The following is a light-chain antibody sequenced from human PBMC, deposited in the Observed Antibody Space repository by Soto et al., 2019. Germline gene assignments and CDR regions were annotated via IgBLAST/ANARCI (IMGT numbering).Light chain of an antibody. V-gene: IGKV1-39*01. CDR1: QTISNY. Sequence: DIQMTQSPSSLSASLGDRVTITCRASQTISNYLNWYQQKSGRAPELLVYAASNLQSGVPSRFTGSGFGTDFTLTISSLQPEDFATYYCQQADTFPITFGQGTRLEIK. CDR2: AAS. CDR3: QQADTFPIT. J-gene: IGKJ5*01.